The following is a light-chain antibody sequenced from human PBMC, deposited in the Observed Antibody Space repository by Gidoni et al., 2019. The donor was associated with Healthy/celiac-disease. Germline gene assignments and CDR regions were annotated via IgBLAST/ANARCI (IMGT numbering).Light chain of an antibody. V-gene: IGLV1-40*01. J-gene: IGLJ2*01. CDR3: QSYDSSLSEKVV. CDR1: SSNIGAGSD. CDR2: GNS. Sequence: QSVLTQPPSVSGAPGQRVTISCTGSSSNIGAGSDVHWYQQLPGTAPNLLIYGNSNRPSGVPDRFSGSKSGTSASLAITGLQAEDEADYYCQSYDSSLSEKVVFGGGTKLTVL.